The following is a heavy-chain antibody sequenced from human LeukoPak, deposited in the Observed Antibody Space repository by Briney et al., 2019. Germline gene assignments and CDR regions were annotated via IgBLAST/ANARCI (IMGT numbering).Heavy chain of an antibody. CDR3: ARVKRSTRGIDAFDI. Sequence: GGSLRLSCEASGVTFNSYVMSWVRQAPGKGLEWVSVIYSGGSTYYADSVKGRFTISRDNSKNTLYLQMNSLRAEDTAVYYCARVKRSTRGIDAFDIWGQGTMVTVSS. V-gene: IGHV3-66*01. D-gene: IGHD2-2*01. J-gene: IGHJ3*02. CDR1: GVTFNSYV. CDR2: IYSGGST.